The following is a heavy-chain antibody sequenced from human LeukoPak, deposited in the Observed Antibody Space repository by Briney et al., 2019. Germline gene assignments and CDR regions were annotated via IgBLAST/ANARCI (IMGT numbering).Heavy chain of an antibody. CDR2: ISSSGSNI. V-gene: IGHV3-48*03. CDR1: GFTFSTYE. CDR3: ARRFDI. Sequence: PGGSLRPSCAASGFTFSTYEMNWVRQAPGKGLEWVSYISSSGSNIYYADSVKGRFTISRDNAKNSLYLQMNSLRAEDTAFYYCARRFDIWGQGTMVTVSS. J-gene: IGHJ3*02.